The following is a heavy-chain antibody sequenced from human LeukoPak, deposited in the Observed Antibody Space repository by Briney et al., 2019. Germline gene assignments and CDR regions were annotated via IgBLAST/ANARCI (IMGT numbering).Heavy chain of an antibody. D-gene: IGHD1-26*01. CDR3: AKDTVVGSYYVFDY. CDR1: GFTVSSNY. Sequence: GGSLRLSCAASGFTVSSNYMSWVRQAPGKGLEWVSVIYSGGSTYYADSVKGRFTISRHNSKNTLYLQMNSLRAEDTAVYYCAKDTVVGSYYVFDYWGQGTLVTVSS. V-gene: IGHV3-53*01. CDR2: IYSGGST. J-gene: IGHJ4*02.